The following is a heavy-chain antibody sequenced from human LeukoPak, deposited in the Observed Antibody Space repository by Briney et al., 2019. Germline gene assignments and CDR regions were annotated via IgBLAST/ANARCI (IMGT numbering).Heavy chain of an antibody. Sequence: GGSLRLSCAASGFTLSNYAMNWVRQAPGKGLEWVSGITGSGGRTHYADSVKGRFTISRDNSKNTLDLQMNSLRAEDTAIYYCAKEYTTGWLHFDFWGQGILVTVSS. J-gene: IGHJ4*02. CDR1: GFTLSNYA. V-gene: IGHV3-23*01. D-gene: IGHD6-19*01. CDR3: AKEYTTGWLHFDF. CDR2: ITGSGGRT.